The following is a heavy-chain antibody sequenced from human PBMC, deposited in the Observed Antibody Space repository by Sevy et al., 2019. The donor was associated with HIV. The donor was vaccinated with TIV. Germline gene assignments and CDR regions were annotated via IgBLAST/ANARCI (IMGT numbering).Heavy chain of an antibody. V-gene: IGHV3-30*18. CDR1: GIIFTSSG. J-gene: IGHJ6*02. D-gene: IGHD3-9*01. CDR2: ISYHGRDK. Sequence: GGSLRLSCVVSGIIFTSSGMHWVRQAPGKGLEWVAVISYHGRDKFYADSVKGGFTISRDNSKTILYLQMNGLRIEDTAVYYCAKDFTGYNGMDVWGQGTMATVYS. CDR3: AKDFTGYNGMDV.